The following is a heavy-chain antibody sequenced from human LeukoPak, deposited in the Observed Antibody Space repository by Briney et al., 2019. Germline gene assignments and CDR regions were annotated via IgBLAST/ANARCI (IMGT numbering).Heavy chain of an antibody. CDR3: ARVGRDGYNFWPNAFDI. J-gene: IGHJ3*02. CDR1: GFTFSTYG. Sequence: GRTLRLSCAASGFTFSTYGMSWVRQAPGKGLEWVSAISGSGDSTYYADSVKGRFTISRDNSKNTLYLQMNSLRAEDTAVYYCARVGRDGYNFWPNAFDIWGQGTMVTVSS. V-gene: IGHV3-23*01. D-gene: IGHD5-24*01. CDR2: ISGSGDST.